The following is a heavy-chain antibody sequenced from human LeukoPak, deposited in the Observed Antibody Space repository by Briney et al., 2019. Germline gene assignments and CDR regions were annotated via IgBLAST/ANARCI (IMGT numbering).Heavy chain of an antibody. D-gene: IGHD3-22*01. J-gene: IGHJ6*03. CDR1: GFTFSGSA. CDR3: TRPGGYRAFYYYYMDV. Sequence: HAGGSLRLSCAASGFTFSGSAMHWVRQASGKGLEWVGRIRSKANSYATAYAASVKGRFTISRDDSKNTAYLQMNSLKTEDTAVYYCTRPGGYRAFYYYYMDVWGKGTTVTVSS. CDR2: IRSKANSYAT. V-gene: IGHV3-73*01.